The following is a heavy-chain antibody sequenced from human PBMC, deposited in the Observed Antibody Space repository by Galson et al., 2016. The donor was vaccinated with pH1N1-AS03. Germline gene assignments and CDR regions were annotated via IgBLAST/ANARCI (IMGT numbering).Heavy chain of an antibody. J-gene: IGHJ4*02. V-gene: IGHV3-74*01. CDR3: ARAVRLGELGGYFDY. CDR1: GFTFSSYW. D-gene: IGHD3-16*01. Sequence: SLRLSCAASGFTFSSYWMHWVRQAPGKGLVWVSRIDSDGSSTNYADSVKGRFTISRDNAKNTLYLQMNSLRAEDTAVYYCARAVRLGELGGYFDYWGQGTLVTVSS. CDR2: IDSDGSST.